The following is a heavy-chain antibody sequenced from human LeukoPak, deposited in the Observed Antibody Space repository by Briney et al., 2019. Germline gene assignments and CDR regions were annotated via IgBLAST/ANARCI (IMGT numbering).Heavy chain of an antibody. V-gene: IGHV3-48*04. Sequence: GGSLRLSCAASGFTFSTYSMNWVRQAPGKGLEWVSYISTSSGTMYYADSVKGRFTISGDNAQNSLYLQMNSLTAEDTAVYYCAREGSAADDFDYWGQGTLVTVSS. D-gene: IGHD2-2*01. J-gene: IGHJ4*02. CDR2: ISTSSGTM. CDR3: AREGSAADDFDY. CDR1: GFTFSTYS.